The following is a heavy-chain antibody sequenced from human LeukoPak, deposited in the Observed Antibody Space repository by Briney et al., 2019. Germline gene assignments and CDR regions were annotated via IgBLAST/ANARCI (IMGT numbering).Heavy chain of an antibody. CDR1: GGSISSSTYY. D-gene: IGHD5-24*01. J-gene: IGHJ3*02. Sequence: SETLSLTCTVSGGSISSSTYYWAWIRQPPGKGLEWLGNIYYGGTTYYNPSLKSGVTISVDTSKNQFSLNLSSVTAADTAVYYCARVRRRDGYYYAFDIWGQGTMVTVSS. CDR2: IYYGGTT. V-gene: IGHV4-39*01. CDR3: ARVRRRDGYYYAFDI.